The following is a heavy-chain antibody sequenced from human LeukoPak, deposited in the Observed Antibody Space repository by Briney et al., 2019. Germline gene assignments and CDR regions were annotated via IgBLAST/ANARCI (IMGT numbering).Heavy chain of an antibody. CDR2: IDYDGGSG. J-gene: IGHJ1*01. D-gene: IGHD6-19*01. CDR3: TRNSGWYGLS. V-gene: IGHV3-23*01. Sequence: PGRSLRLSWTVSGFTLSSYEMSWIRQAPGKGLEWVSSIDYDGGSGHYADSVKGRFTISRDNSNNTLFLHLNSLRGEDTAVYYCTRNSGWYGLSWGQGTLVTVSS. CDR1: GFTLSSYE.